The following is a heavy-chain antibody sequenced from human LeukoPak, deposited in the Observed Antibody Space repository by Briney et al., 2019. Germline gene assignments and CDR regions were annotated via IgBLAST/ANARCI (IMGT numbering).Heavy chain of an antibody. J-gene: IGHJ5*02. D-gene: IGHD5-18*01. CDR2: IIPIFGTA. CDR1: GGTFSSYA. V-gene: IGHV1-69*01. Sequence: GASVKVSCKASGGTFSSYAISWVRQAPGQGLEGMGGIIPIFGTANYAQKFQGRVTITADESTSTAYMELSSLRSEDTAVYYCARVYTWIHRCNWFDPWGQGTLVTVSS. CDR3: ARVYTWIHRCNWFDP.